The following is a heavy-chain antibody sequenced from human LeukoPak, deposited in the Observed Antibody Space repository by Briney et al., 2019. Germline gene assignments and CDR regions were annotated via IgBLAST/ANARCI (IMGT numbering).Heavy chain of an antibody. J-gene: IGHJ5*02. Sequence: SETLSLTCTVSGGSISSGSYYWSWIRQPAGKGLEWIGRIYTSGSTNYNPSLKSRVTISVDTSKNQFSLKLSSVTAADTAVYYCARGLVVVVAAKRGFDPWGQGTLVTVSS. CDR3: ARGLVVVVAAKRGFDP. CDR2: IYTSGST. V-gene: IGHV4-61*02. D-gene: IGHD2-15*01. CDR1: GGSISSGSYY.